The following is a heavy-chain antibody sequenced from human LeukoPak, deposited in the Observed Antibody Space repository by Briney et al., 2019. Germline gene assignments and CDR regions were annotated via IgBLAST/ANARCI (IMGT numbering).Heavy chain of an antibody. CDR3: ATSVEDIVVVPAAMHEYYYYGMDV. J-gene: IGHJ6*02. CDR2: FDPEDGET. Sequence: ASVKVSCKVSGYTLTELSMHWVRQAPGKGLEWMGGFDPEDGETIHAQKFQGRVTITADESTSTAYMELSSLRSEDTAVYYCATSVEDIVVVPAAMHEYYYYGMDVWGQGTTVTVSS. D-gene: IGHD2-2*01. CDR1: GYTLTELS. V-gene: IGHV1-24*01.